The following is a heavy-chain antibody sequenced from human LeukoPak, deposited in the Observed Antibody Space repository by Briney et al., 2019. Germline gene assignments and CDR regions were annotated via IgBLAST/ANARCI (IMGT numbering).Heavy chain of an antibody. CDR1: GYTFINFG. J-gene: IGHJ3*02. CDR2: ISTYNGNT. CDR3: ARARDSGGYASDT. Sequence: ASVKVSCKTSGYTFINFGISWVRQAPGQGLEWVGWISTYNGNTNYAEKFQDRVTMSTDTSTNTGYMEMRSLKSGDTAVYFCARARDSGGYASDTWGQGTMVTVSS. V-gene: IGHV1-18*01. D-gene: IGHD3-22*01.